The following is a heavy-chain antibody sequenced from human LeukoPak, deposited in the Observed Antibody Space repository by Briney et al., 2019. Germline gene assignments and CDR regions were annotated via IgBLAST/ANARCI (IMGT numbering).Heavy chain of an antibody. D-gene: IGHD3-16*01. CDR2: SYHSGTPT. Sequence: SETLSLTCTVSGDSISVHYWWAWIRQPPGKGLEWIGYSYHSGTPTSYNPSLKSRVTMSLDTSKNQFFLKLSSVTAADTAVYFCATGGGPFDYWGQGILVTVSS. CDR1: GDSISVHY. V-gene: IGHV4-59*11. CDR3: ATGGGPFDY. J-gene: IGHJ4*02.